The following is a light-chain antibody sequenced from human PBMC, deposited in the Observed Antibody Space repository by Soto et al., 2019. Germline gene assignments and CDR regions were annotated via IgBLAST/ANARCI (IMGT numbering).Light chain of an antibody. CDR3: LLSYSGTKV. CDR2: DTN. Sequence: QAVVTQEPSLTVSPGGTVTLTCGSSTGAVTSGHYPDWFQQKPGQAPRTLIYDTNNKHSWTPARFSGSLLGGKAALTLSGEQPEDEAEYYCLLSYSGTKVFGGGTKVTVL. V-gene: IGLV7-46*01. CDR1: TGAVTSGHY. J-gene: IGLJ3*02.